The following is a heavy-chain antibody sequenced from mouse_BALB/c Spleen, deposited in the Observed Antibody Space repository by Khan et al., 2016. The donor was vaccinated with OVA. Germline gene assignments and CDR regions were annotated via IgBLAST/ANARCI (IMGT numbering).Heavy chain of an antibody. J-gene: IGHJ2*01. D-gene: IGHD1-2*01. CDR2: ISTYNGNT. V-gene: IGHV1S137*01. CDR3: ARGARTATNYFDY. CDR1: GYTFTDYA. Sequence: QVRLQQSGPEVVRPGVSVKISCKGSGYTFTDYAVHWVKQSHAKSLEWIGVISTYNGNTNYNQRFKGKATMTVDKSSSTAYVELARLTSEDAAIYYGARGARTATNYFDYWGQGTTLTVSS.